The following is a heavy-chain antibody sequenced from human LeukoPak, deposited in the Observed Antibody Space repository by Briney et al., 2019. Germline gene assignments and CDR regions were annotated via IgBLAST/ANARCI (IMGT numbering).Heavy chain of an antibody. V-gene: IGHV1-24*01. J-gene: IGHJ4*02. CDR3: ATGVGLLDGYYFDY. CDR1: RYTLTELS. CDR2: FDPEDGET. D-gene: IGHD3/OR15-3a*01. Sequence: ASVKVSCKVSRYTLTELSMHWVRQAPGKGLEWMGGFDPEDGETIYAQKFQGRVTMTEDTSTDTAYMELSSLRSEDTAVYYCATGVGLLDGYYFDYWGQGTLVTVSS.